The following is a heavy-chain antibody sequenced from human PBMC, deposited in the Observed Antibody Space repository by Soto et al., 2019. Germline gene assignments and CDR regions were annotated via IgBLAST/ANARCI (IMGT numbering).Heavy chain of an antibody. J-gene: IGHJ4*02. CDR1: GFTFSSYS. V-gene: IGHV3-21*01. CDR2: ISSSSSYI. CDR3: ARDSFTAMAVLFDY. Sequence: GGSLRLSCAASGFTFSSYSMNWVRQAPGKGLEWVSSISSSSSYIYYADSVKGRFTIYRDNAKNSLYLQMNSLRDEDTAVYYCARDSFTAMAVLFDYWGQGTLVTVSS. D-gene: IGHD5-18*01.